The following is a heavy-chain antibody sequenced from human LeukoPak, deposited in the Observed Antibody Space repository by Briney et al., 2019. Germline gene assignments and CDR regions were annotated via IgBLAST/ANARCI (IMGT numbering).Heavy chain of an antibody. CDR2: IYSGGST. CDR3: ARDRVAAAGYNWFDP. D-gene: IGHD6-13*01. CDR1: GFTVSSNY. J-gene: IGHJ5*02. Sequence: GGSLRLSCAASGFTVSSNYMSWVRQAPGKGLEWVSVIYSGGSTYYADSVKGRFTISRDNSKNTLYLQMNSLRAEDTAVYYCARDRVAAAGYNWFDPWGQGTLVTVSS. V-gene: IGHV3-53*01.